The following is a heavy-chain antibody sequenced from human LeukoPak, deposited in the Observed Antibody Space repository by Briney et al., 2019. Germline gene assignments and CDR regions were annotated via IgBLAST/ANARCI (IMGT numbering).Heavy chain of an antibody. CDR3: AKDRTVTSSRWYFDL. CDR1: GFTFPSYA. J-gene: IGHJ2*01. V-gene: IGHV3-23*01. CDR2: LSGNGDRT. Sequence: GGSLRLSCAASGFTFPSYAMNWVRQAPGKGLEWVSALSGNGDRTYYADSVKGRFTISRDNSKNTLYLQMNSLRAEDTAVYYCAKDRTVTSSRWYFDLWGRGTLVTVSS. D-gene: IGHD4-11*01.